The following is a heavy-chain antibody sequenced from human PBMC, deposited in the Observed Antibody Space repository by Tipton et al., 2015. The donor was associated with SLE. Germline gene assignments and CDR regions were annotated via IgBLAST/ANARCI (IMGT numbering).Heavy chain of an antibody. CDR1: GGSISSSSYY. CDR2: IYYSGST. Sequence: TLSLTCTVSGGSISSSSYYWGWIRQPPGKGLEWIGSIYYSGSTYYNPSLKSRVTISVDTSKNQFSLKLSTVTAADTAVYYCARDFDYGDYGWFDPWGQGTLVTVSS. V-gene: IGHV4-39*07. J-gene: IGHJ5*02. D-gene: IGHD4-17*01. CDR3: ARDFDYGDYGWFDP.